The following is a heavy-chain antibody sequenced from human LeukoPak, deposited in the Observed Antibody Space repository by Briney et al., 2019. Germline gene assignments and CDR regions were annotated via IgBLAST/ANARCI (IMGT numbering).Heavy chain of an antibody. J-gene: IGHJ4*02. CDR3: ARRYYYDFSGLDY. Sequence: PGGSLRLSCEASGFTFSDYYMSWIRQAPGKGLEWVSYISSSGRTIYYADSLKVRFTISRENAKNSLFLQMNRLRAGDTAVYYCARRYYYDFSGLDYWGQGTLVTVSS. D-gene: IGHD3-22*01. V-gene: IGHV3-11*04. CDR1: GFTFSDYY. CDR2: ISSSGRTI.